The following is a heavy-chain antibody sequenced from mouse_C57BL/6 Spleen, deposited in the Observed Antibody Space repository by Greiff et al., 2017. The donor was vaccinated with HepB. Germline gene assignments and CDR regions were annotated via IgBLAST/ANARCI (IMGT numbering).Heavy chain of an antibody. CDR2: IDPSDSYT. CDR3: ARSGGLRGDY. J-gene: IGHJ2*01. CDR1: GYTFTSYW. D-gene: IGHD2-4*01. V-gene: IGHV1-50*01. Sequence: VQLQQPGAELVKPGASVKLSCKASGYTFTSYWMQWVKQRPGQGLEWIGEIDPSDSYTNYNQKFKGKATLTVDTSSSTAYMQLSSLTSEDSAVYYWARSGGLRGDYWGQGTTLTVSS.